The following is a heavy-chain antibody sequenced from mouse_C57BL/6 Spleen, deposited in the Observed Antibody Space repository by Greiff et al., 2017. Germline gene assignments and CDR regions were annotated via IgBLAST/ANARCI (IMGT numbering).Heavy chain of an antibody. V-gene: IGHV1-66*01. CDR3: ARNYGSSLYAMDD. Sequence: QVQLQQSGPELVMPGASVKISCKASGYSFTSYCIHWVKQRPGQGLEWIGWIYPGGGNTKYNEKFKGKATLTADTSSSTAYMQLSSLTSEDSAVYYCARNYGSSLYAMDDWGQGTSVTVAS. J-gene: IGHJ4*01. CDR1: GYSFTSYC. D-gene: IGHD1-1*01. CDR2: IYPGGGNT.